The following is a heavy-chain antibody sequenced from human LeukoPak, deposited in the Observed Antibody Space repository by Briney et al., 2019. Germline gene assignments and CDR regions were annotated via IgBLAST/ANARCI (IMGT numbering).Heavy chain of an antibody. D-gene: IGHD2-15*01. CDR2: INPRGGST. CDR3: ARGYCSGGSCYYYYYYYYMDV. CDR1: GYTFTSYY. V-gene: IGHV1-46*01. Sequence: ASVKLSCKASGYTFTSYYMHWVRQAPGQGLEWMGIINPRGGSTSYAQKFQGRVTMTRDTSTSTVYMELSSLRSEDTAVYYCARGYCSGGSCYYYYYYYYMDVWGKGTTVTVSS. J-gene: IGHJ6*03.